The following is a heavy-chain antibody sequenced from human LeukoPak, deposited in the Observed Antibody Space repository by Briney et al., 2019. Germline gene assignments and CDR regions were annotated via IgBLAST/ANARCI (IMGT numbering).Heavy chain of an antibody. Sequence: VASVKVSCKASVGSFSSYAISWVRQAPGQGLEWMGRIIPVFGTANYAQKFQERVTITADIVSNTAYLEVTSLTSDDTAVYFCAKQGAARQDYYMDVWGNGTTVTVSS. V-gene: IGHV1-69*06. CDR1: VGSFSSYA. D-gene: IGHD5-18*01. CDR2: IIPVFGTA. J-gene: IGHJ6*03. CDR3: AKQGAARQDYYMDV.